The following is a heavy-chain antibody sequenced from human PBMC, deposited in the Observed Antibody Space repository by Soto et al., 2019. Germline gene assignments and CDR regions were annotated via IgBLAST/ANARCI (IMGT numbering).Heavy chain of an antibody. V-gene: IGHV1-3*01. CDR3: ARDRRVGVRGVMLEPMDV. CDR2: INAGNGNT. J-gene: IGHJ6*02. D-gene: IGHD3-10*01. CDR1: GYTFTSYA. Sequence: GASVKVSCKASGYTFTSYAMHWVRQAPGQRLEWMGWINAGNGNTKYSQKFQGRVTITRDTSASTAYMELSSLRSEDTAVYYCARDRRVGVRGVMLEPMDVWGQGTTVTAP.